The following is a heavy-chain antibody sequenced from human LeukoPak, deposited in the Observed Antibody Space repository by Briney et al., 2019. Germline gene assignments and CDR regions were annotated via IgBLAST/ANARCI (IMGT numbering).Heavy chain of an antibody. CDR1: GGSISSYY. V-gene: IGHV4-34*01. CDR3: AIHLGTYYYDSSGYYDY. Sequence: SETLSLTCAVSGGSISSYYWSWIRQPPGKGLEWIGEINHSGSTNYNPSLKSRVTISVDTSKNQFSLKLSSVTAADTAVYYCAIHLGTYYYDSSGYYDYWGQGTLVTVSS. J-gene: IGHJ4*02. D-gene: IGHD3-22*01. CDR2: INHSGST.